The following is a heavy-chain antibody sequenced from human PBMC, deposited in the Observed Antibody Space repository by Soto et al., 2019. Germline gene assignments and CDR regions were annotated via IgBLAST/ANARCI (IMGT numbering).Heavy chain of an antibody. D-gene: IGHD3-10*01. V-gene: IGHV3-23*01. CDR1: GFTFSSYA. CDR2: ISGSGGTT. CDR3: ANLAVRGVSAVDY. J-gene: IGHJ4*02. Sequence: PGGSLRLSCAASGFTFSSYAMSWVRQAPGKGLEWVSAISGSGGTTYQADSVKGRFTISRDNSKNTLYLQMNSLRVEDTAVYYCANLAVRGVSAVDYWGQGTLVTVSS.